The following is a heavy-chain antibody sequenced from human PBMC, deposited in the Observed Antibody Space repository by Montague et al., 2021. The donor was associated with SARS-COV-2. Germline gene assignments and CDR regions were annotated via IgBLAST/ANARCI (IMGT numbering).Heavy chain of an antibody. CDR1: GGSFSTYS. CDR2: IHHGGST. V-gene: IGHV4-34*01. CDR3: ARLGDGVVPSPILGVGPYYSYYYMDV. Sequence: ETLSLTCAVHGGSFSTYSWNWIRQPPGKGLEWIGEIHHGGSTNYIPSLKSRVTISADTSKNQFSLKLTSVAAADTAVYYCARLGDGVVPSPILGVGPYYSYYYMDVWGEGTTVTVSS. D-gene: IGHD3-10*01. J-gene: IGHJ6*03.